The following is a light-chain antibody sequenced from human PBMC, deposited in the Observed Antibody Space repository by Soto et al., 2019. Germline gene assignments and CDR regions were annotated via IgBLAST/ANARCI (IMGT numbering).Light chain of an antibody. V-gene: IGLV1-47*01. CDR1: SSNIGSNY. CDR3: AAWDDSLSGYVV. J-gene: IGLJ2*01. Sequence: QSVLTQPPSASGTPGQRVTISCSGSSSNIGSNYVYWYQQLPGTAPKLLSYRNDQRPSGVPDRFSGSKSGTSASLAISGLRSEDEADYYCAAWDDSLSGYVVFGGGTKVTVL. CDR2: RND.